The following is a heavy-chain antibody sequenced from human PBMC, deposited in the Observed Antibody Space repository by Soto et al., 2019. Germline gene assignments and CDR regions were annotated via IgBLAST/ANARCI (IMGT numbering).Heavy chain of an antibody. J-gene: IGHJ1*01. D-gene: IGHD3-22*01. V-gene: IGHV3-23*04. CDR1: RFTVSSNY. Sequence: EVQLVETGGGLVQPGGSLRLSCAASRFTVSSNYMSWVRQAPGKGLEWVSVISGSGGSTYYADSVKGRFTISRDNSKNTLYLQMNSLRAEDTAVYYCANSASDYYYDSSGAAEYFQHWGQGTLVTVSS. CDR3: ANSASDYYYDSSGAAEYFQH. CDR2: ISGSGGST.